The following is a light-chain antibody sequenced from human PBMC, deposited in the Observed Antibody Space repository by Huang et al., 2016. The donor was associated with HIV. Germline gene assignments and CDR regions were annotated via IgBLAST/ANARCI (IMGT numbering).Light chain of an antibody. J-gene: IGKJ3*01. CDR2: GAS. CDR1: QSISSK. CDR3: QQYNNWPFT. V-gene: IGKV3-15*01. Sequence: ERVMTQSPVTLSVSPGERATFSCRASQSISSKLAWYQQKPGQAPRLLIYGASTRATGIPARFSGSGSGTEFTLTISSLQSEDFADYYCQQYNNWPFTFGPGTRVDIK.